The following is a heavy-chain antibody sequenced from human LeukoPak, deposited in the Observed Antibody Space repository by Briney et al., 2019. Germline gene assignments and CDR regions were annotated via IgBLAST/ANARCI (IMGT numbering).Heavy chain of an antibody. Sequence: SETLSLTCTVSGGSISSYYWSWIRQPPGKGLEWIGYIYYSGSTNYNPSLKSRVTISVDTSKNQFSLKLSSVTAADTAVYYCARAAEQWLARYFDYWGQGTLVTVSS. CDR2: IYYSGST. CDR3: ARAAEQWLARYFDY. V-gene: IGHV4-59*01. J-gene: IGHJ4*02. D-gene: IGHD6-19*01. CDR1: GGSISSYY.